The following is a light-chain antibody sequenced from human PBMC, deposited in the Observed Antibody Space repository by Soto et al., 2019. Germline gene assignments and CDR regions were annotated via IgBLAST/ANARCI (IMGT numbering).Light chain of an antibody. J-gene: IGLJ3*02. CDR2: EVY. CDR3: TSYSRSTDLL. CDR1: SSDIGSYNY. Sequence: QSALTQPASVSASPGQSITISSAGTSSDIGSYNYVSWYQHLPGKAPKLMIYEVYKRASGVSDRFSGSKSATTASLTIAGLQAEDEADYYCTSYSRSTDLLFGGGAKVTVL. V-gene: IGLV2-14*01.